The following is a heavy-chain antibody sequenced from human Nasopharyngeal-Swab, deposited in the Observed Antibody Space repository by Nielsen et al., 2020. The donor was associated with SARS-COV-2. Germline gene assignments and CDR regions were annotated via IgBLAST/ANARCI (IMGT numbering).Heavy chain of an antibody. CDR1: GGSFSGYY. D-gene: IGHD3-3*01. CDR3: ARAKYELRFLEESNYNSFYMDV. CDR2: INQSGST. V-gene: IGHV4-34*01. Sequence: SETLSLTCAVYGGSFSGYYWSWIRQPPGKGLEWIGEINQSGSTNYNPSLKSRVTIKSDTSKSELSLKLDSVTTADTAVYFCARAKYELRFLEESNYNSFYMDVWGEGTSVTVSS. J-gene: IGHJ6*03.